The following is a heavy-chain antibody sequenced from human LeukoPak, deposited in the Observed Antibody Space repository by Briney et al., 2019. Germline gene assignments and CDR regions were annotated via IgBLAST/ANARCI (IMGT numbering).Heavy chain of an antibody. CDR1: GYTFTSYD. V-gene: IGHV1-8*01. Sequence: GASVKVSCKASGYTFTSYDINWVRQATGQGLEWMGWMNPNSGKTGYAQKFLGRVTMTWNTSISTAYMELSSLRSEDTAVYYCARTITMYCSGGSCYPLGYWGQGTLVTVSS. CDR3: ARTITMYCSGGSCYPLGY. D-gene: IGHD2-15*01. J-gene: IGHJ4*02. CDR2: MNPNSGKT.